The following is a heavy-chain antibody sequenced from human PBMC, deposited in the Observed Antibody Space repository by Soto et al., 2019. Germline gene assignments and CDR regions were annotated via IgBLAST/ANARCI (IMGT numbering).Heavy chain of an antibody. V-gene: IGHV6-1*01. CDR1: GDSVFSSTAA. Sequence: SQTLSLTCAISGDSVFSSTAAWNWIRQSPSRGLEWLGRTYYRSKWYNDYAVSVKSRITINPDTSKHQFSLQLNSVTPEDTAVYYCVRDRSGSGWFNAFDIWGHGTMVTVS. D-gene: IGHD6-19*01. CDR2: TYYRSKWYN. J-gene: IGHJ3*02. CDR3: VRDRSGSGWFNAFDI.